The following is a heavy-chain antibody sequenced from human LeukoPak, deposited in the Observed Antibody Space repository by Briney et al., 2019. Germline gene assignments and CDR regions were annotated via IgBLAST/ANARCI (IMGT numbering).Heavy chain of an antibody. J-gene: IGHJ4*02. V-gene: IGHV3-66*01. D-gene: IGHD3-16*01. CDR2: IYSGGST. Sequence: PGGSLRLSCAASGFTFSSYSMNWVRQAPGKGLEWVSVIYSGGSTYYADSVKGRFTISRDNSKNTLCLQMNSLRAEDTAVYYCAREGGRGSYYDYWGQGTLVTVSS. CDR3: AREGGRGSYYDY. CDR1: GFTFSSYS.